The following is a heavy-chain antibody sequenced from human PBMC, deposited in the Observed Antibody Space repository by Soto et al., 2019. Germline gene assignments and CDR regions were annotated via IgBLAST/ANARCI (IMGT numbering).Heavy chain of an antibody. CDR1: GFTFSSYG. D-gene: IGHD3-10*01. CDR3: AKERYGQLWLEDYGLDV. CDR2: ISDDGSNK. J-gene: IGHJ6*02. Sequence: QVQLVESGGGVVQSGRSLRLSCAASGFTFSSYGIQWVRQAPGKGLEWVALISDDGSNKYYADSVKGRITTSRDNSKNTLYLQMNSLRPEDTAVYYCAKERYGQLWLEDYGLDVWGQGTTVTVSS. V-gene: IGHV3-30*18.